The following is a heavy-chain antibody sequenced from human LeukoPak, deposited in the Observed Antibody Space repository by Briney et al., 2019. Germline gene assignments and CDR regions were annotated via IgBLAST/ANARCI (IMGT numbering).Heavy chain of an antibody. Sequence: SQTLSLTRAISGDRVSADSAAWNWIRQSPSRGLEWLGRTYYRSRTSKWSSDYALSMRGRIAISPDTSKNGFSLQLNSVTPEDTAVYYCTRANHRAFDVWGQGTVVTVSS. CDR2: TYYRSRTSKWSS. J-gene: IGHJ3*01. CDR3: TRANHRAFDV. V-gene: IGHV6-1*01. CDR1: GDRVSADSAA.